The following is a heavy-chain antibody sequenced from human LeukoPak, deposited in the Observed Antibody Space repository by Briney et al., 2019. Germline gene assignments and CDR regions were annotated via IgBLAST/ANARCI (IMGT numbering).Heavy chain of an antibody. Sequence: PGGSLRLSCAASGFTFTNAGMNWVRQPPGKGLDWVGRIKIKADGETIDYAAPVKGRFTFSRDDSKNMLYLQMNSLKSEDTVVYYCSKLTSRGLSDSWGQGTLVTVSS. CDR1: GFTFTNAG. CDR3: SKLTSRGLSDS. D-gene: IGHD1-20*01. CDR2: IKIKADGETI. V-gene: IGHV3-15*07. J-gene: IGHJ4*02.